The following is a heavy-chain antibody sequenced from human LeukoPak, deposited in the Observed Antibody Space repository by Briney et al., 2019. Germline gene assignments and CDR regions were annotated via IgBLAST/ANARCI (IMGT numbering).Heavy chain of an antibody. J-gene: IGHJ5*02. CDR1: GGSISGYY. Sequence: PSETLSLTCTVSGGSISGYYWSWIRQPAGKGLEWIGRIYTSGSTNYNPSLKSRVTMSVDTSKNQFSLKLSSVTAADTAVYYCARERVWFGRRSNFDPWGQGTLVTVSS. D-gene: IGHD3-10*01. V-gene: IGHV4-4*07. CDR3: ARERVWFGRRSNFDP. CDR2: IYTSGST.